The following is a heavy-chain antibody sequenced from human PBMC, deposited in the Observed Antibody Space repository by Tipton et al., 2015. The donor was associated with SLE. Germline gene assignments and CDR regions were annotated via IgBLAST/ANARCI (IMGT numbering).Heavy chain of an antibody. J-gene: IGHJ4*02. D-gene: IGHD3-10*01. CDR1: GGSISSYY. Sequence: TLSPTCTVSGGSISSYYWSWIRQPPGKGLEWIGEINHSGSTNYNPSLKSRVTISVDTSKNQFSLKLSSVTAADTAVYYCAREGAIYGSGSYYDYWGQGTLVTVSS. CDR2: INHSGST. V-gene: IGHV4-34*01. CDR3: AREGAIYGSGSYYDY.